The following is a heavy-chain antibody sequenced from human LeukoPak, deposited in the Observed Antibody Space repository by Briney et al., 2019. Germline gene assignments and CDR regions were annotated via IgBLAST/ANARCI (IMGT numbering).Heavy chain of an antibody. CDR2: ISGSGGST. D-gene: IGHD3-22*01. CDR3: AKDLHYYDSSGPDV. J-gene: IGHJ6*04. CDR1: GFTFSSYS. V-gene: IGHV3-23*01. Sequence: GGSLRLSCAASGFTFSSYSVNWVRQAPGKGLEWVSAISGSGGSTYYADSVKGRFTISRDNSKNTLYLQMNSLRAEDTAVYYCAKDLHYYDSSGPDVWGKGTTVTVSS.